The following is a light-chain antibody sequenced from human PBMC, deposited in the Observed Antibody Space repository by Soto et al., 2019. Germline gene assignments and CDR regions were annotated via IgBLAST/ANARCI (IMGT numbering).Light chain of an antibody. V-gene: IGLV2-8*01. J-gene: IGLJ1*01. CDR1: SSDVGGYDY. CDR2: DVS. CDR3: SSYAGSKNI. Sequence: QSALTQPPSASGSPGQSVTISCTGTSSDVGGYDYVSWFQQHPGKPPKLIIYDVSERPSGVPDRFSGSKSSNTASLTVSGLQAEDEADYYCSSYAGSKNIFGTGTKLTVL.